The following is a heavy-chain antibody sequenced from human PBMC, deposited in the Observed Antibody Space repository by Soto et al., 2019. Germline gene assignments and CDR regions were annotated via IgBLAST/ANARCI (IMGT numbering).Heavy chain of an antibody. CDR1: GGSISSGGYY. D-gene: IGHD3-10*01. Sequence: PSETLSLTCTVSGGSISSGGYYWSWIRQHPGKGLEWIGYIYYSGSTYYNPSLKSRVTISADTSKNQFSLKLSSVTAADTAVYYCARDSMVRGAQNWFDPWGQGTLVTVSS. J-gene: IGHJ5*02. CDR2: IYYSGST. CDR3: ARDSMVRGAQNWFDP. V-gene: IGHV4-31*03.